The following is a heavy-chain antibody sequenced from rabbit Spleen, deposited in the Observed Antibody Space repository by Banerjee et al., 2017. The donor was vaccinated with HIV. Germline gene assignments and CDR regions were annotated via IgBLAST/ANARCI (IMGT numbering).Heavy chain of an antibody. D-gene: IGHD2-1*01. V-gene: IGHV1S45*01. CDR2: IDTNDGDT. J-gene: IGHJ4*01. Sequence: QQQLVESGGGLVKPGASLTLTCKASGFSFSSNWICWVRQAPGKGLEWIACIDTNDGDTDYANWPKGRFTISKTSSTTVTLQVTSLTAADTATYFCARDYGGADYVFNLWGPGTLVTVS. CDR3: ARDYGGADYVFNL. CDR1: GFSFSSNW.